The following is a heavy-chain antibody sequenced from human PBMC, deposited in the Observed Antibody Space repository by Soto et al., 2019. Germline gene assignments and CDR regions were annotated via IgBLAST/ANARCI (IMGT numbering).Heavy chain of an antibody. Sequence: SETLSLTCTVSGGSISSYYWSWIRQPPGKGLEWIGYIYYSGSTNYNPSLKSRVTISVDTSKNQFSLKLNSVTAADTAVYYCARDLRGYCGADCYPLDVWGQGTTVTVSS. V-gene: IGHV4-59*01. CDR1: GGSISSYY. J-gene: IGHJ6*02. CDR3: ARDLRGYCGADCYPLDV. CDR2: IYYSGST. D-gene: IGHD2-21*02.